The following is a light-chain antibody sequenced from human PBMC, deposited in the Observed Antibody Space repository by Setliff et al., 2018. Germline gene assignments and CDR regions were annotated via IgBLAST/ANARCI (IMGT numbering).Light chain of an antibody. CDR2: WAS. CDR3: QQYYTTPQT. J-gene: IGKJ1*01. V-gene: IGKV4-1*01. Sequence: DIVMTQSPDSLAVSLGERATINCRPSRSVLYTSNNQNYLAWYQQKPGHPPNLLIAWASVRGPGVPDRFSGSGSGTDFTLTISSLQAEDVAVYYCQQYYTTPQTFGQGTKVDIK. CDR1: RSVLYTSNNQNY.